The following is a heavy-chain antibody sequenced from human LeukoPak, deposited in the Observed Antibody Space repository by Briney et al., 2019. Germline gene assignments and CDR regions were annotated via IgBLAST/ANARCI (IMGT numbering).Heavy chain of an antibody. CDR2: INSGGSGT. CDR3: ATSLGPLAEY. D-gene: IGHD7-27*01. CDR1: AFAFRSSS. V-gene: IGHV3-74*01. Sequence: PGGSLRLSSADSAFAFRSSSMHWVRQTPGKGLVWVSRINSGGSGTSYADSVEGRFTISRDNAKNTLYLQMNSLKGEDTAVYYCATSLGPLAEYWGRGTLVTVSS. J-gene: IGHJ4*02.